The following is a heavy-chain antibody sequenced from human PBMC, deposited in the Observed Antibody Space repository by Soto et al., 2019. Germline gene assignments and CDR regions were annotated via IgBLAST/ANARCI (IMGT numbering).Heavy chain of an antibody. CDR3: ARHSGFKYSSVRNGMDV. V-gene: IGHV5-51*01. Sequence: PGESLNSACKGSRYSFTCSWIAWVRQMPGKGLQWLGIIYLGDSDTRYNPSFQGQVTILADNSTSIPYLQWRRLKAPDTAVYFWARHSGFKYSSVRNGMDVWGQRRTGNVS. CDR2: IYLGDSDT. J-gene: IGHJ6*02. CDR1: RYSFTCSW. D-gene: IGHD3-10*01.